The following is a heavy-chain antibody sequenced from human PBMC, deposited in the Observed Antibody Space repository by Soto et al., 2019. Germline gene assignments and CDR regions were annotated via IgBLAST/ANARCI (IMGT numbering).Heavy chain of an antibody. D-gene: IGHD6-13*01. V-gene: IGHV1-8*01. CDR1: GYTFTSYD. Sequence: ASVKVSCKASGYTFTSYDINWGRQATGQGLEWMGWMNPNSGNTGYAQKFQGRVTMTRNTSISTAYMELSSLRSEDTAVYYCARIFTAAGLDAFDIWGQGTMVTVSS. J-gene: IGHJ3*02. CDR2: MNPNSGNT. CDR3: ARIFTAAGLDAFDI.